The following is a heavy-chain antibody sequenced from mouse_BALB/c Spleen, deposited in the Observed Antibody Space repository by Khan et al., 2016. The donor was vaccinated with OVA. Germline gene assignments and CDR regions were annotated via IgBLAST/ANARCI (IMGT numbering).Heavy chain of an antibody. CDR2: ISSDGTYT. J-gene: IGHJ3*01. CDR1: GFTFSVYS. V-gene: IGHV5-6*01. CDR3: ASHLTGSVAY. Sequence: EVQGVESGGDLVKPGGSLKLSCAASGFTFSVYSMSWVRQTPDKRLEWVATISSDGTYTYYPDSVEGRFTISRDNAKNTLFLQMISLKSEDTAMYYCASHLTGSVAYWGQGTLVTVSA. D-gene: IGHD4-1*01.